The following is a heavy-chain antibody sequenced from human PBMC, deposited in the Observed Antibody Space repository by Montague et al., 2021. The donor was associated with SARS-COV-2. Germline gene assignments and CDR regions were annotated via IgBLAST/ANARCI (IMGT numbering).Heavy chain of an antibody. CDR2: INHSGST. J-gene: IGHJ4*02. CDR1: GGSFSGYY. V-gene: IGHV4-34*01. Sequence: SETLSLTCAVYGGSFSGYYWSWIRQPPGKGLEWIGEINHSGSTKYNPSLKSRVTISVDTSKNQFSLKLSSVTAADAAVYYCARGTKRVFAYAYDSCGYASDYWGQGTLVTVSS. CDR3: ARGTKRVFAYAYDSCGYASDY. D-gene: IGHD3-22*01.